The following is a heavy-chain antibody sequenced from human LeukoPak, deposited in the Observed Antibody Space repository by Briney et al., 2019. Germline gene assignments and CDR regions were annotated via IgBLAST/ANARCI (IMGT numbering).Heavy chain of an antibody. CDR1: GGTFSSYA. J-gene: IGHJ4*02. CDR2: IIPILGIA. CDR3: ARLHYGSGSYPPRREYYFDY. V-gene: IGHV1-69*04. D-gene: IGHD3-10*01. Sequence: GASVKVSCKASGGTFSSYAISWVRQAPGQGLEWMGRIIPILGIANYAPKLQGKVTITADKSTSTAYMELSSLRSEDTAVYYCARLHYGSGSYPPRREYYFDYWGQGTLVTVSS.